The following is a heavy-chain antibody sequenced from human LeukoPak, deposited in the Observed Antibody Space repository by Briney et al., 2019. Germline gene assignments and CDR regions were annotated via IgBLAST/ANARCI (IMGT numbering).Heavy chain of an antibody. Sequence: GASVKVSCKAAGYTFTDYYIHWVRQAPGQGLEWMGWINPNSGATNYAQRFQGSVTMTRDTSVSTAYMELSSLRSDDTALYFCARDGVRFFEWLPQIGFDYWGQGTLVTVSS. J-gene: IGHJ4*02. CDR1: GYTFTDYY. V-gene: IGHV1-2*02. CDR3: ARDGVRFFEWLPQIGFDY. CDR2: INPNSGAT. D-gene: IGHD3-3*01.